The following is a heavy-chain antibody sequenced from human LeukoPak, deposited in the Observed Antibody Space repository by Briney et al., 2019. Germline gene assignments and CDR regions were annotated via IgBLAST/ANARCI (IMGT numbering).Heavy chain of an antibody. J-gene: IGHJ6*03. CDR2: IYYGGST. CDR1: GGSISSHY. D-gene: IGHD1-26*01. CDR3: ARVGWYYYYMDV. Sequence: PSETLSLTCTVSGGSISSHYWSWIRQPPGKGLEWIGYIYYGGSTKYNPSLKSRVTISVDTATNQFCLKLSSVTAADTAVYYCARVGWYYYYMDVWGKGTTVTVSS. V-gene: IGHV4-59*11.